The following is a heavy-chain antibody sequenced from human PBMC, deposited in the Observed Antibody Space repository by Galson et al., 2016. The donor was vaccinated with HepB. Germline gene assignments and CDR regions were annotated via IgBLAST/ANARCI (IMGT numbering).Heavy chain of an antibody. CDR1: GFNFDDSA. CDR2: ISWNSGNI. Sequence: SLRLSCAASGFNFDDSAMHWVRQAPGKGLEWVSSISWNSGNIDYADSVKGRFTLSRDNAKDSLYLQMNSLRPEDTALYYCVKGPGVAVAKYYFDYWGQGTLVTVSS. J-gene: IGHJ4*02. D-gene: IGHD6-19*01. V-gene: IGHV3-9*01. CDR3: VKGPGVAVAKYYFDY.